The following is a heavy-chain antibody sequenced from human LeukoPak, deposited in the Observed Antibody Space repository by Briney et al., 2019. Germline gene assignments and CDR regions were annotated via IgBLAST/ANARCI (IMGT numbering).Heavy chain of an antibody. Sequence: GGSLRLSCAASGFTFSTYSMNWVRQAPGKGLEWVSSISGSSSYIYYADSVKGRFTISRDNAKNSLYLQMNSLRAKDTAVYYCARDQELYCSGGSCSRMDVWGKGTTVTISS. CDR2: ISGSSSYI. CDR1: GFTFSTYS. V-gene: IGHV3-21*01. J-gene: IGHJ6*03. CDR3: ARDQELYCSGGSCSRMDV. D-gene: IGHD2-15*01.